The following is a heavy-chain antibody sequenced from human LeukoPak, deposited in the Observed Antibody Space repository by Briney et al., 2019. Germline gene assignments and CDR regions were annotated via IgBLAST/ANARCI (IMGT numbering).Heavy chain of an antibody. D-gene: IGHD6-13*01. CDR2: IYYSGST. Sequence: SETLSLTCTVSGGSISSYYWSWIRQPPGKGLEWIGYIYYSGSTNYNPSLKSRVTISVDTSKNQFSLKLSSVTAADTAVYYCARCSGAAAGMQWYFDLWGRGTLVTVSS. J-gene: IGHJ2*01. CDR1: GGSISSYY. CDR3: ARCSGAAAGMQWYFDL. V-gene: IGHV4-59*01.